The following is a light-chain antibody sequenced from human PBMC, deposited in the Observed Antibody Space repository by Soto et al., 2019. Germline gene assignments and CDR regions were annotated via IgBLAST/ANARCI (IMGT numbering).Light chain of an antibody. Sequence: QSVLTQPPSASGTPGQRVTISCSGSSSNIGSNTVNWYQQLPGTAPKPLIYNNNHRPSGVPARFSGSKSGTSASLAISGLQSDDEADYYCAAWDDSLNGLVFGTGTKVTVL. CDR3: AAWDDSLNGLV. J-gene: IGLJ1*01. CDR1: SSNIGSNT. CDR2: NNN. V-gene: IGLV1-44*01.